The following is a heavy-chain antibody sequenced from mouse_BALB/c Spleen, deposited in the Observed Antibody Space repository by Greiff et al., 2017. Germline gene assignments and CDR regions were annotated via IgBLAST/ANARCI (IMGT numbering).Heavy chain of an antibody. V-gene: IGHV1-63*02. J-gene: IGHJ4*01. CDR2: IYPGGGYT. Sequence: VQLQQSGAELVRPGTSVKISCKASGYTFTNFWLGWVKQRPGHGLEWIGDIYPGGGYTNYNEKFKGKATLTADTSSSTAYMHLSSLTSEDSAVYVCARGVSYYRDDSYYAMDYWGQGTSVTVSS. CDR3: ARGVSYYRDDSYYAMDY. CDR1: GYTFTNFW. D-gene: IGHD2-14*01.